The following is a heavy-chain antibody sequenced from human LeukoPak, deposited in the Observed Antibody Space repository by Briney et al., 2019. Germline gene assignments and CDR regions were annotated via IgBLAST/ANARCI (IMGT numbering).Heavy chain of an antibody. J-gene: IGHJ6*02. CDR2: IIPILGTA. D-gene: IGHD3-22*01. Sequence: SVKVSCKASGGTFSGYAISGVRQAPGQGLEWVGGIIPILGTANYAQKFQGRVRTTADKSTRTAYMERSSLRCEDTAVYYCARDAGTYYDTHGMDVWGQGTTVTLP. CDR3: ARDAGTYYDTHGMDV. CDR1: GGTFSGYA. V-gene: IGHV1-69*06.